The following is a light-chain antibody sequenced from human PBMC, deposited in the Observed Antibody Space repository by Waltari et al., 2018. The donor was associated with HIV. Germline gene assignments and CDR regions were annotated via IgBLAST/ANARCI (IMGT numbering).Light chain of an antibody. CDR2: SAS. J-gene: IGKJ4*02. CDR3: QQLKSYPLT. CDR1: QGVNTY. V-gene: IGKV1-9*01. Sequence: DIHLTQSPSFLSASVGDTVTLTCRASQGVNTYLAWYQQRPGEVPKLLIYSASTLKTGVPSRFSGSGSGTEFSLTISGLQPEDLATYYCQQLKSYPLTFGGGTTLEIK.